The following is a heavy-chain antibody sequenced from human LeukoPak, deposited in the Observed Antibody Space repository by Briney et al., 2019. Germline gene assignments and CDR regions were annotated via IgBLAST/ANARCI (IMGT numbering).Heavy chain of an antibody. CDR1: GFTFSSYA. Sequence: GGSLRLSCAASGFTFSSYAMHWVRRAPGKGLEWVAVISYDGSNKYYADSVKGRFTISRDNSKNTLYLQMNSLRAEDTAVYYCARGGDDTAFDYWGQGTLVTVSS. J-gene: IGHJ4*02. CDR3: ARGGDDTAFDY. CDR2: ISYDGSNK. D-gene: IGHD5-18*01. V-gene: IGHV3-30*04.